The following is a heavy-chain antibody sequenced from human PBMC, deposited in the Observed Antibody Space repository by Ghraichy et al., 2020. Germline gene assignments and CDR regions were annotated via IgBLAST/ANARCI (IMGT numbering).Heavy chain of an antibody. J-gene: IGHJ4*02. CDR3: AREQRDDSGWYGFDY. Sequence: SQTLSLTCAISGDSVSSNSAAWNWIRQSPSRGLQWLGRTYYRSKWYNDSAVSLTGRITINPDTSANQVSLQLNSVTPDDTAIYYCAREQRDDSGWYGFDYWGQGTLVTVLS. V-gene: IGHV6-1*01. D-gene: IGHD6-19*01. CDR2: TYYRSKWYN. CDR1: GDSVSSNSAA.